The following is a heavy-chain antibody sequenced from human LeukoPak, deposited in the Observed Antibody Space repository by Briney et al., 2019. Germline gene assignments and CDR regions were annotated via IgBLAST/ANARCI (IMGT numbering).Heavy chain of an antibody. Sequence: GASVKVSCKASGYTFTSYGISWVRQAPGQGLEWMGWISAYNGNTNYAQKFQDRVTMTRDTSTSTVYMELSSLRSEDTALYYCATHSPAGYATGYIRRLDYWGQGTLVTVSS. J-gene: IGHJ4*02. CDR2: ISAYNGNT. V-gene: IGHV1-18*01. CDR3: ATHSPAGYATGYIRRLDY. CDR1: GYTFTSYG. D-gene: IGHD5-24*01.